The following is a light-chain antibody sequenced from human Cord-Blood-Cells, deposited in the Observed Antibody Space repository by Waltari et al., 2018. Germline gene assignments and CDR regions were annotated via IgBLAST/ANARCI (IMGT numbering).Light chain of an antibody. CDR1: SSDVGGYNY. V-gene: IGLV2-14*01. CDR2: EVS. Sequence: QSALTQPASVSGSPGQSITISCTGTSSDVGGYNYVSWYQQHPGKAPNIMIYEVSNRPSGVSNRFSGSKSGNTASLTISGLQAEDEADYYCSSYTSSSTYVVFGGGTKLTVL. J-gene: IGLJ2*01. CDR3: SSYTSSSTYVV.